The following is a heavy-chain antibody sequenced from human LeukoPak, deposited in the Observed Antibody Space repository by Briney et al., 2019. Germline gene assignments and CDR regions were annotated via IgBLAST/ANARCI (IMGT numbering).Heavy chain of an antibody. CDR3: TTELSSVSGKFQ. CDR2: IKSKGEGETT. Sequence: TGGSLRLSCAASGFIFSNAWMNWVRQAPGKGLEWVGRIKSKGEGETTDYAAPVKGRFTISRDDSKNTLYLQMNSLKTEDTAVYYCTTELSSVSGKFQWGQGTLVTVSS. V-gene: IGHV3-15*01. CDR1: GFIFSNAW. J-gene: IGHJ4*02. D-gene: IGHD6-6*01.